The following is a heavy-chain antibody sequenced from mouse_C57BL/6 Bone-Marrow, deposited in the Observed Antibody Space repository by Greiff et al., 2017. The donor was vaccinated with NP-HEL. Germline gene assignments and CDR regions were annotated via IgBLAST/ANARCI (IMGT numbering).Heavy chain of an antibody. V-gene: IGHV3-6*01. J-gene: IGHJ2*01. CDR3: ARRRLLRGFDY. CDR1: GYSITSGYY. D-gene: IGHD1-1*01. CDR2: ISYDGSN. Sequence: EVQLQESGPGLVKPSQSLSLTCSVTGYSITSGYYWNWIRQFPGNKLEWMGYISYDGSNNYNPSLKNRISITRDTSKNQFFLKLNSVTTEDTATYYCARRRLLRGFDYWGQGTTLTVSS.